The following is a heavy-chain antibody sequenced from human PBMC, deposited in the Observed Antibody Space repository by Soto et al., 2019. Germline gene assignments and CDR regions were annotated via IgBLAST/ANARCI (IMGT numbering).Heavy chain of an antibody. CDR1: GGTCGSYA. Sequence: QVQLVQSGAEVKKPGSSVKVSCKASGGTCGSYAISWVRQAPGQGLEWMGGIIPITATANYAQKVQGRVTITADKSTSTASMQLSSLRSDDTAVYYCARSQGSSTSLEIYYSYYYGMDVWGPGTTVTVSS. CDR2: IIPITATA. D-gene: IGHD2-2*01. J-gene: IGHJ6*02. V-gene: IGHV1-69*06. CDR3: ARSQGSSTSLEIYYSYYYGMDV.